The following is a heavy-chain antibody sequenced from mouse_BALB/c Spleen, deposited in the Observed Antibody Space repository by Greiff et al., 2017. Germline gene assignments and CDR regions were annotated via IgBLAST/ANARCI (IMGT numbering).Heavy chain of an antibody. Sequence: QVQLQQSGPQLVRPGASVKISCKASGYSFTSYWMHWVKQRPGQGLEWIGMIDPSDSETRLNQKFKDKATLTVDKSSSTAYMQLSSPTSEDSAVYYCARGYGNFRWYFDVWGAGTTVTVSS. D-gene: IGHD2-1*01. J-gene: IGHJ1*01. CDR3: ARGYGNFRWYFDV. CDR2: IDPSDSET. CDR1: GYSFTSYW. V-gene: IGHV1S127*01.